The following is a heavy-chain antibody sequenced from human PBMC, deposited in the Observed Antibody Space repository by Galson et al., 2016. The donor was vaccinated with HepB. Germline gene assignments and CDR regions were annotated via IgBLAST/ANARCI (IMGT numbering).Heavy chain of an antibody. CDR3: ARHRTDGDYFDY. V-gene: IGHV4-39*01. D-gene: IGHD4-17*01. J-gene: IGHJ4*03. Sequence: SETLSLTCTVSGGSISSRSYYWGWIRQPPGKGLEWIGSIYYSGSTYYNPSLKSRVTLSVDTSKNQFSLKLSSVTAADTAVYLCARHRTDGDYFDYWGQGTTVIVSS. CDR1: GGSISSRSYY. CDR2: IYYSGST.